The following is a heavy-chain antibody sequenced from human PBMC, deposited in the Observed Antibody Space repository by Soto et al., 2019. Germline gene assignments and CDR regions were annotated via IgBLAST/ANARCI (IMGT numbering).Heavy chain of an antibody. CDR1: GFTFTNNA. V-gene: IGHV3-23*01. CDR3: AKVIGTGIYRGYVDY. J-gene: IGHJ4*02. D-gene: IGHD3-10*01. CDR2: IGHITTTP. Sequence: EVQLLESGGGLVQPGGSLRLSCVASGFTFTNNAMSWVRQAPGKGLEWVSLIGHITTTPHHPDSVRGRFTISRDTPRNTLDLQKNSPRAGDTAIYYCAKVIGTGIYRGYVDYWGQGTLVAVSP.